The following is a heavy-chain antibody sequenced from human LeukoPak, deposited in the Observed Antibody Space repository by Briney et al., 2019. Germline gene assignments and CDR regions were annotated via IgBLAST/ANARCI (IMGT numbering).Heavy chain of an antibody. V-gene: IGHV4-59*01. CDR3: ARGDLDSYPYYYGMDV. D-gene: IGHD2-21*01. CDR2: IYYSGST. Sequence: SETLSLTCTVSGGSISSYYWSWIRQPPGKGLEWIGYIYYSGSTNYNPSLKSRVTISVDTSKNQFSLKLSPVTAADAAVYYCARGDLDSYPYYYGMDVWGQGTTVTVSS. J-gene: IGHJ6*02. CDR1: GGSISSYY.